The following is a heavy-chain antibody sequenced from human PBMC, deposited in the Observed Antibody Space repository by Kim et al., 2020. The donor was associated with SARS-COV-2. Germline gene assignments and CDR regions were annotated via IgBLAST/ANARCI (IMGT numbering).Heavy chain of an antibody. CDR1: GGSFSGYY. Sequence: SETLSLTCAVYGGSFSGYYWSWIRQPPGKGLEWIGEINHSGSTNYNPSLKSRVTISVDTSKNQFSLKLSSVTAADTAVYYCAREGGYCSSTSCETSGYWGQGTLVTVSS. J-gene: IGHJ4*02. D-gene: IGHD2-2*01. V-gene: IGHV4-34*01. CDR2: INHSGST. CDR3: AREGGYCSSTSCETSGY.